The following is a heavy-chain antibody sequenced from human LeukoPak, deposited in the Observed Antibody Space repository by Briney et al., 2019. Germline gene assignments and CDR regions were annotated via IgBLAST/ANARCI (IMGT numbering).Heavy chain of an antibody. V-gene: IGHV3-23*01. CDR2: ISASGGST. J-gene: IGHJ4*02. Sequence: PGGSLRLSCGASGFTFSSYAMSWVRQAPGKGLEWVSAISASGGSTYYADSVKGRFTISRDNAKNSLYLQMNSLRAEDTAVYYCAREGRDSSGLLGYWGQGTLVTVSS. CDR3: AREGRDSSGLLGY. D-gene: IGHD3-22*01. CDR1: GFTFSSYA.